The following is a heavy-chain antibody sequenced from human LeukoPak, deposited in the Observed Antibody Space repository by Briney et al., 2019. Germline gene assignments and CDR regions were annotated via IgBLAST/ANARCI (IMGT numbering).Heavy chain of an antibody. CDR1: GGSFSGYY. Sequence: TTSETLSLTCAVYGGSFSGYYWSWIRQPPGKGLEWIGEINHSGSTNYNPSPKSRVTISVDTSKNQFSLKLSSVTAADTAVYYCARESRGYSSSWYNWFDPWGQGTLVTVSS. V-gene: IGHV4-34*01. CDR3: ARESRGYSSSWYNWFDP. CDR2: INHSGST. D-gene: IGHD6-13*01. J-gene: IGHJ5*02.